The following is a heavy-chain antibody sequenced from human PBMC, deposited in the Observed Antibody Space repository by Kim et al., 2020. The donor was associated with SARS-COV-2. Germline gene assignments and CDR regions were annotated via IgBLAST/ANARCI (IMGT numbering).Heavy chain of an antibody. Sequence: ASVKVSCKASGFTFTNYDINWVRQTTGQGLEWMGWMNPDSGNTDYAQKFQGRVTMTRKTSKNTAYMELSSLRSEDTAVYFCARSPKYTYYDSSGYYQHYYYALDVWGQGTTVTVSS. CDR1: GFTFTNYD. D-gene: IGHD3-22*01. V-gene: IGHV1-8*01. J-gene: IGHJ6*02. CDR2: MNPDSGNT. CDR3: ARSPKYTYYDSSGYYQHYYYALDV.